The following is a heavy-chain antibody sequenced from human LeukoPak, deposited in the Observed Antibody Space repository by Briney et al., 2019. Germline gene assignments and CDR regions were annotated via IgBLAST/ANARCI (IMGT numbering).Heavy chain of an antibody. D-gene: IGHD6-13*01. CDR2: INHSGST. CDR1: GGSFSGYY. CDR3: ASQPPHIAAARQDDP. J-gene: IGHJ5*02. Sequence: SETLSLTCAVYGGSFSGYYWSWIRQPPGKGLEWIGEINHSGSTNYNPSLKSRVTISVDTSKNQFSLKLSSVTAADTAVYYCASQPPHIAAARQDDPWGQGTLVTVSS. V-gene: IGHV4-34*01.